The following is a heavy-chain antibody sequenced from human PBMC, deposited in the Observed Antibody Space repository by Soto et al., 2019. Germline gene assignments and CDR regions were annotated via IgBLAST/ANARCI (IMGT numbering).Heavy chain of an antibody. V-gene: IGHV3-23*01. D-gene: IGHD3-16*02. CDR1: GFTFSSYA. J-gene: IGHJ4*02. CDR2: ISGSGGST. Sequence: GGSLRLSCAASGFTFSSYAMSWVRQAPGKGLEWVSAISGSGGSTYYADSVKGRFTISRDNSKNTLYLQMNSLRAEDTAVYYCAKVPQGPYDYVWGSYRYTIPYYFAYWGQGTLVTVSS. CDR3: AKVPQGPYDYVWGSYRYTIPYYFAY.